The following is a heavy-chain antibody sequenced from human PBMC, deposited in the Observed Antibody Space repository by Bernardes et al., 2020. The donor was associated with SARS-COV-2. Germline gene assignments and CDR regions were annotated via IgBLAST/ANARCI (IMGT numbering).Heavy chain of an antibody. CDR2: INPNSGGT. V-gene: IGHV1-2*04. CDR3: AREQKVGATTDYYYGMDV. J-gene: IGHJ6*02. CDR1: GYTFTGYY. Sequence: ASVKVSCKASGYTFTGYYMHWVRQAPGQGLEWMGWINPNSGGTNYAQKFQGWVTMTRDTSISTAYMELSRLRSDDTAVYYCAREQKVGATTDYYYGMDVWGQGTTVTVSS. D-gene: IGHD1-26*01.